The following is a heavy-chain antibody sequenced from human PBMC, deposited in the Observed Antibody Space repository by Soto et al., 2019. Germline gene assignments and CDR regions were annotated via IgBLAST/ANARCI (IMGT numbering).Heavy chain of an antibody. V-gene: IGHV1-69*04. CDR1: GGNLRSFA. CDR3: ANGHXNYFYYGMDV. J-gene: IGHJ6*02. CDR2: FIPVVGMA. Sequence: QVQLVQSGSEVRQPGSSVKVSCKTSGGNLRSFAISWVRQAPGQGLEWVGTFIPVVGMAKYGQNFQGRVTITADQSTNTLFMELSSLRYDDTAIYYCANGHXNYFYYGMDVWGQGTTVTVSS. D-gene: IGHD2-8*01.